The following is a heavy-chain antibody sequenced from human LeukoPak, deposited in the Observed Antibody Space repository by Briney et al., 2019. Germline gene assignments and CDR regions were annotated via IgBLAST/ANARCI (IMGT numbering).Heavy chain of an antibody. CDR3: ATWAHTYYDILTCGYYFDY. CDR1: GYTLTELS. V-gene: IGHV1-24*01. CDR2: FDPEDGET. Sequence: GASVKVSCKVSGYTLTELSMHWVRQAPGKGLEWMGGFDPEDGETIYAQKFQGRVTMTEDTSTDTAYMELSSLRSEDTAVYYCATWAHTYYDILTCGYYFDYWGQGTLVTVSS. J-gene: IGHJ4*02. D-gene: IGHD3-9*01.